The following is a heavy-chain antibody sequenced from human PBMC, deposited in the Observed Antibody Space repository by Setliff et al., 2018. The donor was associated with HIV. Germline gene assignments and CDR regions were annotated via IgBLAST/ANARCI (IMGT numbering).Heavy chain of an antibody. D-gene: IGHD3-9*01. V-gene: IGHV3-7*01. J-gene: IGHJ4*02. Sequence: GGSLRLSCAASGFTFSNAWMSWVRQAPGKGLEWVAKIRQDGTDKYYVDSVKGRFTISRDNAKNSLYLQMNSLRAEDTAVYYCAKNDILTGYYKGVDYWGQGTLVTVSS. CDR2: IRQDGTDK. CDR3: AKNDILTGYYKGVDY. CDR1: GFTFSNAW.